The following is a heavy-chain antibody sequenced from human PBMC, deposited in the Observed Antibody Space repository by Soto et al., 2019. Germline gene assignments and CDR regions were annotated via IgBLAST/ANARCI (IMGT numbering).Heavy chain of an antibody. CDR3: ARRLKSDYDLHWFLP. D-gene: IGHD5-12*01. Sequence: QVQLQQWGAGLLKPSETLSHTCAVYGGSFSDFYWRWIRQPPGKVLEWIGELNHSGSSSYDPSLLSRVNISVDSSKNQYSQKLNSVTAADTAVYYCARRLKSDYDLHWFLPLGQGIMVTVSS. CDR2: LNHSGSS. J-gene: IGHJ5*02. CDR1: GGSFSDFY. V-gene: IGHV4-34*01.